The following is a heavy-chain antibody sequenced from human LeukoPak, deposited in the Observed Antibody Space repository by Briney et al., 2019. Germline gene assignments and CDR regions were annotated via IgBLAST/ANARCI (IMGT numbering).Heavy chain of an antibody. V-gene: IGHV1-18*01. J-gene: IGHJ3*02. Sequence: GASVKVSCKTSGYTFTNYGISWVRQAPGQGLEWMGWISAYKGNTNYAQKLQGRVTMTTDTSTGTAYLELRSLRSDDTAVYYCARARYYGSGSYDDAFDIWGQGTMVAVSS. CDR3: ARARYYGSGSYDDAFDI. CDR1: GYTFTNYG. CDR2: ISAYKGNT. D-gene: IGHD3-10*01.